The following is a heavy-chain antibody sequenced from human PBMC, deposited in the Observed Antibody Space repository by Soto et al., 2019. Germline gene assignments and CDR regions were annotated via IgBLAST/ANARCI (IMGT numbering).Heavy chain of an antibody. D-gene: IGHD6-6*01. J-gene: IGHJ4*02. CDR2: ISAYNGNT. Sequence: ASVKVSCKASGYTFTSYGISWVRQAPRQGLEWMGWISAYNGNTNYAQKLQGRVTMTTDTSTSTAYMELRSLRSDDTAVYYCARAGEYSSSSLLGYWGQGTLVTVSS. CDR3: ARAGEYSSSSLLGY. V-gene: IGHV1-18*04. CDR1: GYTFTSYG.